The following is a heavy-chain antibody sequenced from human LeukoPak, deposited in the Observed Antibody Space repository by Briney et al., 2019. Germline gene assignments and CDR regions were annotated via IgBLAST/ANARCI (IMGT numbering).Heavy chain of an antibody. V-gene: IGHV1-18*01. D-gene: IGHD3-9*01. CDR1: GYTFTSYY. CDR3: ARDPDYDILTGFDY. CDR2: ISGYNAKT. J-gene: IGHJ4*02. Sequence: GALVKVSCKASGYTFTSYYMTWVRQTPGQGLEWMGWISGYNAKTNYAQKLQGRVTMTTDTSTSTAYMELRSLRSDDTAVYYCARDPDYDILTGFDYWGQGTLVTVSS.